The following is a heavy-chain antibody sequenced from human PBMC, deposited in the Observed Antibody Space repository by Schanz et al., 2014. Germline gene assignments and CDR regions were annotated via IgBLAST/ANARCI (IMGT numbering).Heavy chain of an antibody. Sequence: VQLVESGGGLVQPGGSLRLSCAASGFTFSIYGMTWVRQAPGKGLEWVGRIKSKTDGGTTDYAAPVKGRFTISRDDSKNTLFLQMNSLKTEDTAVYYCTTYCDGGCAIDNWGQGALVTVSS. CDR1: GFTFSIYG. V-gene: IGHV3-15*01. J-gene: IGHJ4*02. D-gene: IGHD6-19*01. CDR3: TTYCDGGCAIDN. CDR2: IKSKTDGGTT.